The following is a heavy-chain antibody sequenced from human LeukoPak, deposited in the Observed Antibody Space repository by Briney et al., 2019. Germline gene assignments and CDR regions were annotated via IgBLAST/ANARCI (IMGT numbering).Heavy chain of an antibody. D-gene: IGHD2/OR15-2a*01. CDR1: GYSATQLS. CDR2: FDPEDGQK. CDR3: ATTFRATDDDYYGMDV. Sequence: ASVKVSCNVSGYSATQLSMHWVRQIPGKGLKWMGGFDPEDGQKIYAQKFRGRVTMTDYTSTDTAYIEVSGLRSDDTAVYFCATTFRATDDDYYGMDVWGQGTTVTVSS. V-gene: IGHV1-24*01. J-gene: IGHJ6*02.